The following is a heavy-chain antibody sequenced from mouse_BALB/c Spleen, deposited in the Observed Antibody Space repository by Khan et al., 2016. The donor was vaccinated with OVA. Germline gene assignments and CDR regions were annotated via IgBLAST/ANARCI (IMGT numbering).Heavy chain of an antibody. J-gene: IGHJ4*01. Sequence: VQLQESGAELVRPGTSVKVSCKASGYAFTNYWIEGVKQRPGQGLEWIGVINPGSGGTNYTEKSKGKATLTADKSSSTAYMQFSSLTSDDPAVYSCARPDYAMDYWGQGTSGTGSA. CDR3: ARPDYAMDY. V-gene: IGHV1-54*01. CDR2: INPGSGGT. CDR1: GYAFTNYW.